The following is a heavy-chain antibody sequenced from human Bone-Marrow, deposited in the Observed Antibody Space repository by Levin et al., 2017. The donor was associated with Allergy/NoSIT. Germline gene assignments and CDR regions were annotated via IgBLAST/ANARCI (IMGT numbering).Heavy chain of an antibody. CDR2: LYYSGST. Sequence: SETLSLTCTVSGGSISTYYWSWIRQPPGKGLEWIGYLYYSGSTNYNPSLKSRITISADTSKNQSPLQLSSVTTADTAVYYCARERIAAAGAYWYFDLWGRGTLVSVSS. J-gene: IGHJ2*01. V-gene: IGHV4-59*01. CDR3: ARERIAAAGAYWYFDL. CDR1: GGSISTYY. D-gene: IGHD6-13*01.